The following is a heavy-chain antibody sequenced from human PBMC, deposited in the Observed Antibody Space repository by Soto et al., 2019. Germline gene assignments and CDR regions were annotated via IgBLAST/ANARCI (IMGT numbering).Heavy chain of an antibody. CDR3: ARAEVVVAATAYYYGMDV. J-gene: IGHJ6*02. D-gene: IGHD2-15*01. Sequence: GASVKVSCKASGGTFSSYAISWVRQAPGQGLEWMGGIIPIFGTANYAQKFQGRVTITADKSTSTAYMELSSLRSEDTAVYYCARAEVVVAATAYYYGMDVWGQGTTVTVSS. V-gene: IGHV1-69*06. CDR1: GGTFSSYA. CDR2: IIPIFGTA.